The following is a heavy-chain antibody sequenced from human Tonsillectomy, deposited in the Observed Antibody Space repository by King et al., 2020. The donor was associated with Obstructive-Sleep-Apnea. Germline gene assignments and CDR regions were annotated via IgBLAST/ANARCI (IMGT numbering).Heavy chain of an antibody. D-gene: IGHD1-1*01. CDR2: ISNSDNTK. CDR1: GFTFCSYS. V-gene: IGHV3-48*01. J-gene: IGHJ4*02. Sequence: QLVQSGGGFVQPGGSLRLSCAASGFTFCSYSMNWVRQAPGKGLEWISYISNSDNTKYSADSVRGRFTISRANAKNSLHLQMNSLRAEDTAVYYCARDWLSSAQLERRPLDYWGQGTLVTVSS. CDR3: ARDWLSSAQLERRPLDY.